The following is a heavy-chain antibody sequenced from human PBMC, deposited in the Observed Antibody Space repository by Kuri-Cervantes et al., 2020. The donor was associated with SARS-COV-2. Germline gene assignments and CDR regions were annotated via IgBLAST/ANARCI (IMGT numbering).Heavy chain of an antibody. CDR3: ARDGEGSGFVWYFDL. D-gene: IGHD6-19*01. V-gene: IGHV3-48*02. Sequence: GGSLRLSCAASGFTFSSYSMNWVRQAPGKGLEWVSYISSSSSTIYYADSVKGRFTISRDNAMNSLYLQMNSLRDEDTAVYYCARDGEGSGFVWYFDLWGRGTLVTVSS. CDR2: ISSSSSTI. J-gene: IGHJ2*01. CDR1: GFTFSSYS.